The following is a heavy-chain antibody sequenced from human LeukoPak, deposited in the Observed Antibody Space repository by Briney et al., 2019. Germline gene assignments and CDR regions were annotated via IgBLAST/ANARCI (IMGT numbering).Heavy chain of an antibody. Sequence: SETLSLTCTVSSGSFSSSSYYCGWIRQPPGMGLEWIATINYSETTYYNPSLKSRVTTSVDTSKNQLSLKLTSVTAADTAVYYCARLRGGIQLWGDWGQGTQVTVSS. J-gene: IGHJ4*02. CDR1: SGSFSSSSYY. D-gene: IGHD5-18*01. CDR3: ARLRGGIQLWGD. V-gene: IGHV4-39*01. CDR2: INYSETT.